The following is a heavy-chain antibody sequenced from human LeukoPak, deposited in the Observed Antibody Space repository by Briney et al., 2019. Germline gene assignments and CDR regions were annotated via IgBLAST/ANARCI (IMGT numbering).Heavy chain of an antibody. CDR1: GWTFNKYW. CDR3: ARWGTYSSSWLGAFDI. CDR2: IKQDGSEK. V-gene: IGHV3-7*05. D-gene: IGHD6-13*01. Sequence: GGSLRLSCAGSGWTFNKYWMIWVRQAPGKGLEWVASIKQDGSEKYYVDSVKGRFTISRDNGTNSLYLEMNSLTVEDTAVYYCARWGTYSSSWLGAFDIWGQGTMVTVSS. J-gene: IGHJ3*02.